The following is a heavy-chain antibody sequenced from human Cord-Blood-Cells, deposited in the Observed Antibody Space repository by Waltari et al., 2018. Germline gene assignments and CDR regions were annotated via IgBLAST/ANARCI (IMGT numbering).Heavy chain of an antibody. J-gene: IGHJ4*02. CDR2: ISSSSSYI. D-gene: IGHD1-26*01. CDR3: ARDRAPYSGSFDY. V-gene: IGHV3-21*01. Sequence: EVQLVESGGGLVKPGGSLRLSCAASGFTFSSYSMNWVRRAPGKGLEWVSSISSSSSYIYYADSVKGRFTISRDNAKNSLYLQMNSLRAEDTAVYYCARDRAPYSGSFDYWGQGTLVTVSS. CDR1: GFTFSSYS.